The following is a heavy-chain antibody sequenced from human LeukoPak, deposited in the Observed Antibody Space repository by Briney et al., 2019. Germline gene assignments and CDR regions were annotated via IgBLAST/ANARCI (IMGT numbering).Heavy chain of an antibody. Sequence: SETLSLTCTVSGGSISSYYWSWIRQPPGEGLEWIGNVFYTGTTYYNPSLESRVTIFVDTSTNQFSLTLKSVTAADTAVYYCVRDQSRGAFDIWGQGTMVTVSS. V-gene: IGHV4-59*12. J-gene: IGHJ3*02. CDR2: VFYTGTT. CDR1: GGSISSYY. CDR3: VRDQSRGAFDI. D-gene: IGHD3-10*01.